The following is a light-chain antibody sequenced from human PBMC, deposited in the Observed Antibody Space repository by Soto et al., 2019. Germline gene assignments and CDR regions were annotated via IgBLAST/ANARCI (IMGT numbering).Light chain of an antibody. Sequence: DIVMTQSPDSLAVSLGERATINCKSSQSVLYSSNNKNYLAWYQQKPGQPPKLLIYWASTRESGVPDRFSGSGSVTDFTLTISSLQAEDVVVYYCQQYYSTPLFTFGPGTKVDIK. J-gene: IGKJ3*01. CDR1: QSVLYSSNNKNY. CDR3: QQYYSTPLFT. CDR2: WAS. V-gene: IGKV4-1*01.